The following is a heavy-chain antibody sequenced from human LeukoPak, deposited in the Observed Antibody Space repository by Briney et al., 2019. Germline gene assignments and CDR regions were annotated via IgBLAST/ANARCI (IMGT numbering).Heavy chain of an antibody. CDR1: GFTFGDYA. Sequence: QPGRSLRLSCTASGFTFGDYAMSWVRQAPGKGLEWVGFIRSKAYGGTTEYAASVKGRFTISRDDSKSIAYLQMNSLKTEDTAVYYCTRDRGLWKVPWYFDLWGRGTLVTVSS. J-gene: IGHJ2*01. V-gene: IGHV3-49*04. CDR2: IRSKAYGGTT. CDR3: TRDRGLWKVPWYFDL. D-gene: IGHD5-18*01.